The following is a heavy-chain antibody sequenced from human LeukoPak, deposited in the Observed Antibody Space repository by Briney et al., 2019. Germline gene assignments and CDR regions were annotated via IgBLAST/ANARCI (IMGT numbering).Heavy chain of an antibody. V-gene: IGHV4-4*07. D-gene: IGHD7-27*01. Sequence: SETLSLTCTVSGASISNYYWSWIRQPAGKGLEWIGRIYASGSTNYNPSLKSRVAMSIDTSKSQFSLKLRSVTAADTAVYYCARVVRGDEEDYRGQGTLVTVSS. CDR1: GASISNYY. CDR2: IYASGST. CDR3: ARVVRGDEEDY. J-gene: IGHJ4*02.